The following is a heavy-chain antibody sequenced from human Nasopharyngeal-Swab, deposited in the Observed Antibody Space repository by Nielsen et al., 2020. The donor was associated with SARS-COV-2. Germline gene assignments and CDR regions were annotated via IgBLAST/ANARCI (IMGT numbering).Heavy chain of an antibody. D-gene: IGHD3-3*01. CDR1: GFTFNNYN. J-gene: IGHJ6*02. Sequence: GESLKISCAASGFTFNNYNFNWDRQAPGKGLEWVSSISSSSSYIYYADSVKGRFTISRDNAKNSPYLQMNSLRAEDTAVYYCARDGLDYDFWSAYFMDVWGQGTTVTVSS. V-gene: IGHV3-21*01. CDR3: ARDGLDYDFWSAYFMDV. CDR2: ISSSSSYI.